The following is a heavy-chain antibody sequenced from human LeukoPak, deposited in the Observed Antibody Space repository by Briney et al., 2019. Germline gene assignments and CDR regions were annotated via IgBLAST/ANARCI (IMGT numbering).Heavy chain of an antibody. Sequence: GGSLRLSRAASGFTFSSYWMSWVRQAPGKGLEWVANIKQDGSEKDYVDSVKGQFTISRDNAKNSLYLQMNSLRAEDTAVYYCARMDIAVAGIFDYWGQGTLVTVSS. J-gene: IGHJ4*02. V-gene: IGHV3-7*01. D-gene: IGHD6-19*01. CDR2: IKQDGSEK. CDR1: GFTFSSYW. CDR3: ARMDIAVAGIFDY.